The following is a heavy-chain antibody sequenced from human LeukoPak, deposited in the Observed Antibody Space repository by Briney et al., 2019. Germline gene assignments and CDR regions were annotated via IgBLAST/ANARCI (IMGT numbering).Heavy chain of an antibody. CDR2: INHSGST. J-gene: IGHJ4*02. CDR3: ARDPAWDSY. Sequence: PSETLSLTCAVYGGSFSGYYWSWIRQPPGKGLEWIGEINHSGSTNYNPSLKSRVTILVDTSKNQFSLKLSSVTAADTAVYYCARDPAWDSYWGQGTLVTVSS. V-gene: IGHV4-34*01. CDR1: GGSFSGYY. D-gene: IGHD1-26*01.